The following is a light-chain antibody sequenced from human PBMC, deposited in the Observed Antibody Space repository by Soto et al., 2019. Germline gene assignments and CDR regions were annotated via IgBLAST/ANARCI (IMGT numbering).Light chain of an antibody. CDR3: QQYKNWPRT. Sequence: IVLTESRASLSLSPGERATLSCMASQSVSSYLAWYQQKPGQAPRLLVFDASKRPTGIPDRFSGRGSGTEFTLTISSLQSEDFAVYYCQQYKNWPRTFGQGTKVDIK. J-gene: IGKJ1*01. CDR2: DAS. V-gene: IGKV3D-15*01. CDR1: QSVSSY.